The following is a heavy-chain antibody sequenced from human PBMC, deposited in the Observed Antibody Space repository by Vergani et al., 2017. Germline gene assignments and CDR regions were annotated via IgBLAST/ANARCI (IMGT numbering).Heavy chain of an antibody. CDR2: IYYSGST. D-gene: IGHD2-8*01. J-gene: IGHJ4*02. CDR1: GGSISSYY. Sequence: QVQLQESGPGLVKPSETLSLTCPVSGGSISSYYWSWLRQPPGKGLEWIGYIYYSGSTNYNPSLKSRVTISVDTSKKQFSMKLSSVTAADTAVYYCGGVRLGPGELPNGGLDYWGQGTLVTVSS. V-gene: IGHV4-59*01. CDR3: GGVRLGPGELPNGGLDY.